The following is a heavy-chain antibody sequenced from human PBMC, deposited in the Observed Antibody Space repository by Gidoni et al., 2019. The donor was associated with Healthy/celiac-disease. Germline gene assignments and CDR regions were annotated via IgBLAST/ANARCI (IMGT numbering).Heavy chain of an antibody. D-gene: IGHD5-18*01. CDR1: GFTFSSSA. CDR2: ISGSGGST. J-gene: IGHJ3*02. Sequence: EVPLLESGGGLVQPGGSLRLSCAASGFTFSSSAMSWVRQAPGKGLEWVSAISGSGGSTYYADSVKGRFTISRDNSKNTLYLQMNSLRAEDTAVYYCANYRAMVDGAFDIWGQGTMVTVSS. CDR3: ANYRAMVDGAFDI. V-gene: IGHV3-23*01.